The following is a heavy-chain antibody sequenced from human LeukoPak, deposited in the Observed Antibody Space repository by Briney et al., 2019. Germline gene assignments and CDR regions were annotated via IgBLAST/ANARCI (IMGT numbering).Heavy chain of an antibody. J-gene: IGHJ5*02. CDR3: ARSYLEMVSAS. D-gene: IGHD3-10*01. Sequence: GGSLRLSCAASGFTFTSYWMSWVRQVPGKGLEWVANIKQGGSEKYYVDSVKGRFSISRDNAKNSLYLQMNSLRVEDTAVYYCARSYLEMVSASWGQGTLVTVSS. V-gene: IGHV3-7*01. CDR2: IKQGGSEK. CDR1: GFTFTSYW.